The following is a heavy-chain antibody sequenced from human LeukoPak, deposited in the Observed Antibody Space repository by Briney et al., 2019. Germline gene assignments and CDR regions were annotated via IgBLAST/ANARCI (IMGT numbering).Heavy chain of an antibody. D-gene: IGHD4-17*01. V-gene: IGHV3-30-3*01. CDR1: GFSVDQFC. CDR3: ARDTVLHGWGVVEN. CDR2: ISYDGSNK. J-gene: IGHJ4*02. Sequence: GGSLRLSCIASGFSVDQFCLNWVRQAPGKGLEWVAVISYDGSNKYYADSVKGRFTISRDNSKNTLYLQMNSLRAEDTAVYYCARDTVLHGWGVVENWGQGTLVTVSS.